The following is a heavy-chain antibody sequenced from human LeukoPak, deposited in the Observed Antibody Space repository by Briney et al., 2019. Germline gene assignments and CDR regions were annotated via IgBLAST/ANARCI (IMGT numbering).Heavy chain of an antibody. CDR1: GGSFSGYY. J-gene: IGHJ6*03. CDR2: INHSGST. V-gene: IGHV4-34*01. CDR3: AREVQPYYYYYMDV. Sequence: SETLSLTCAVYGGSFSGYYWSWIRQPPGKGLEWIGEINHSGSTNYNPSLKSRVTISVDTSKNQFSLKLSSVTAADTAVYYCAREVQPYYYYYMDVWGKGTTVTISS. D-gene: IGHD3-10*01.